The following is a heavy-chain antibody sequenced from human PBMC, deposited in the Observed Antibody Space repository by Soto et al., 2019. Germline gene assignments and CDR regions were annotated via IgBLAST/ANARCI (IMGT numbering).Heavy chain of an antibody. J-gene: IGHJ3*02. CDR1: GFTFSSYG. D-gene: IGHD7-27*01. Sequence: EVQLLESGGGLVQPGGSLRLSCAASGFTFSSYGMSWVRQAPGKGLEWVSAISGSGGSTYYADSVKGRFTISRDNSKNTLYLQMTRLRAEDTAIYYCAKDENWGYVDDAFDIWGQGTMVTVSS. CDR2: ISGSGGST. V-gene: IGHV3-23*01. CDR3: AKDENWGYVDDAFDI.